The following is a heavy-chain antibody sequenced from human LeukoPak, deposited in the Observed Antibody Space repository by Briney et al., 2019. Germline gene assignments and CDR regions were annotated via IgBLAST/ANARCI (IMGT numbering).Heavy chain of an antibody. J-gene: IGHJ4*02. D-gene: IGHD6-13*01. CDR3: AGGMAANYYFDY. V-gene: IGHV3-48*04. Sequence: GGSLRLSCAASGFTFSTIRMNWVRQAPGKGLEWVSYISTSGSTTYYADSVKGRFTISRDSAKDSLYLQMNSLRAEDTAVYYCAGGMAANYYFDYWGQGTLVTVSS. CDR1: GFTFSTIR. CDR2: ISTSGSTT.